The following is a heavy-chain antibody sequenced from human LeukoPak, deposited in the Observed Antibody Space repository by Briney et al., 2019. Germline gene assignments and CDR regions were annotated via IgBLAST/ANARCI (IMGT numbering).Heavy chain of an antibody. J-gene: IGHJ4*02. CDR3: ASLVVVTASFDY. Sequence: GGSLRLSCAASGFTFSDYPMHWVRQAPGKGLEWVSAIIGSGGSTYYADSVKGRFTISRDNSKNTLYLQMNSLRAEDTAVYYCASLVVVTASFDYWGQGTLVTVSS. V-gene: IGHV3-23*01. CDR1: GFTFSDYP. CDR2: IIGSGGST. D-gene: IGHD2-21*02.